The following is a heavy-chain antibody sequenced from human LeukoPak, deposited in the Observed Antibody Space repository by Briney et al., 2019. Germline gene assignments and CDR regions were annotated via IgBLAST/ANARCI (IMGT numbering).Heavy chain of an antibody. Sequence: AASVKVSCEASVYTFTGYFMYWVRQAPGQGLEWMGWINPNSGGPNYAQKFQGRVTMTRDTSISTAYMDLSGLRSDDTAVYYCARSRGYCTNGVCYREFDYWGQGTLVTVSS. CDR2: INPNSGGP. V-gene: IGHV1-2*02. D-gene: IGHD2-8*01. CDR3: ARSRGYCTNGVCYREFDY. J-gene: IGHJ4*02. CDR1: VYTFTGYF.